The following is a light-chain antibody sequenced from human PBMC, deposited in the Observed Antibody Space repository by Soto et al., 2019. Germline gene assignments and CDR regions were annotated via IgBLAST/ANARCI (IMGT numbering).Light chain of an antibody. V-gene: IGLV1-40*01. Sequence: QSVLTQPPSVSGAPGQRVTISCTGSSSNIGAGYDVHWYQQLLGTAPKLLIYGNNTRPSGVPDRFFGSKSGTSASLVITGLQAEDEADYYCQSYDSSLSGSKVVFGGGTKVTVL. J-gene: IGLJ2*01. CDR3: QSYDSSLSGSKVV. CDR2: GNN. CDR1: SSNIGAGYD.